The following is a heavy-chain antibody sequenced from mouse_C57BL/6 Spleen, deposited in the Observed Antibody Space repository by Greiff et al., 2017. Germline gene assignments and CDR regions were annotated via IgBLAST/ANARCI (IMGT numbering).Heavy chain of an antibody. V-gene: IGHV1-55*01. CDR1: GYTFTSYW. CDR2: IYPGSGSP. CDR3: ARELRGGVRRNY. J-gene: IGHJ2*01. D-gene: IGHD2-14*01. Sequence: VQLQQPGAELVKPGASVKMSCKASGYTFTSYWITWVKQRPGQGLEWIGDIYPGSGSPNYNEKFKSKATLTVDTSSSTAYMQLSSLTSEDSAVYYCARELRGGVRRNYWGQGTTLTVSS.